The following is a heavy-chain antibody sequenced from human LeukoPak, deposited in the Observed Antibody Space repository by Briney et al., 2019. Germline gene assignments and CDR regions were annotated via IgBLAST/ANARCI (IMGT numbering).Heavy chain of an antibody. D-gene: IGHD4-17*01. CDR2: INHSGST. CDR1: GGSISNSNYY. CDR3: ARGTYYGASDY. V-gene: IGHV4-39*07. Sequence: SETLSLTCTVSGGSISNSNYYWSWIRQPPGKGLEWIGEINHSGSTNYNPSLKSRVTISVDTSKNQFSLKLSSVTAADTAVYYCARGTYYGASDYWGQGTLVTVSS. J-gene: IGHJ4*02.